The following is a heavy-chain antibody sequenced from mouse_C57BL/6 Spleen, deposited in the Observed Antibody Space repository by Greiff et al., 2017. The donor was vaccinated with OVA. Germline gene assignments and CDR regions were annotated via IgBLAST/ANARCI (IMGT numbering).Heavy chain of an antibody. V-gene: IGHV5-17*01. CDR2: ISSGSSTI. J-gene: IGHJ3*01. D-gene: IGHD1-1*01. CDR1: GFTFSDYG. CDR3: ARRDYYGSSHWFAY. Sequence: EVKVVESGGGLVKPGGSLKLSCAASGFTFSDYGMHWVRQAPEKGLEWVAYISSGSSTIYYADTVKGRFTISRDNAKNTLFLQMTSLRSEDTAMYYCARRDYYGSSHWFAYWGQGTLVTVSA.